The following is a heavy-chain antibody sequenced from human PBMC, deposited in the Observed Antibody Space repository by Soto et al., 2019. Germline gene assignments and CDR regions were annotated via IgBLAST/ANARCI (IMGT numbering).Heavy chain of an antibody. CDR2: MQPSTGRT. CDR1: GYSFTSLD. V-gene: IGHV1-8*01. D-gene: IGHD1-26*01. J-gene: IGHJ4*02. Sequence: QVQLVQSGAEVREPGASVKVSCKASGYSFTSLDLNWVRQTAGQGLEWMGWMQPSTGRTGYAQKFQGRGTMTRADYITTAYMALATLTSADTGFYYCARVVSAGVDYWGQGTLVPLFS. CDR3: ARVVSAGVDY.